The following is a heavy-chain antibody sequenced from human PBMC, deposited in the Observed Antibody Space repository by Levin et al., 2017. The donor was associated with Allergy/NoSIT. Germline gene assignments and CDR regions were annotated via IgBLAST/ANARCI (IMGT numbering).Heavy chain of an antibody. J-gene: IGHJ3*02. D-gene: IGHD6-19*01. CDR2: ISGSGGST. V-gene: IGHV3-23*01. Sequence: PGGSLRLSCAASGFTFSSYAMSWVRQAPGKGLEWVSAISGSGGSTYYADSVKGRFTISRDNSKNTLYLQMNSLRAEDTAVYYCAKEGGGQWLVLIHDAFDIWGQGTMVTVSS. CDR3: AKEGGGQWLVLIHDAFDI. CDR1: GFTFSSYA.